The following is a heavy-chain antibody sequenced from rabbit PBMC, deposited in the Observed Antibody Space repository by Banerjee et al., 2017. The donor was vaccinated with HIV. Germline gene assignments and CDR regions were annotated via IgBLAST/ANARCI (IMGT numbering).Heavy chain of an antibody. CDR3: ARDLAGVIGWNFNL. CDR2: IDTGSSGRT. V-gene: IGHV1S45*01. Sequence: QEQLVESGGGLVQPGASLTLTCTASGFSFSNNYWICWVRQAPGKGLEWIACIDTGSSGRTYYASWAKGRFTISKTSSTTVTLQMTSLTAADTATYFCARDLAGVIGWNFNLWGPGTLVTVS. CDR1: GFSFSNNYW. D-gene: IGHD4-1*01. J-gene: IGHJ4*01.